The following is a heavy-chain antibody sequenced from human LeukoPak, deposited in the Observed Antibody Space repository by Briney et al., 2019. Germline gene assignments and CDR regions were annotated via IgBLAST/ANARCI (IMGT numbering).Heavy chain of an antibody. CDR2: IYSGGST. V-gene: IGHV3-66*01. J-gene: IGHJ5*02. Sequence: GGSLRLSCAASGFTVSSNYMSWVRQAPGKGLEWVSVIYSGGSTYYADSVKGRFTISRDNSKNTLYLQMNSLRAEDTAVYYCARSSSSWWGWFDPWGQGTLVTVSS. CDR1: GFTVSSNY. CDR3: ARSSSSWWGWFDP. D-gene: IGHD6-13*01.